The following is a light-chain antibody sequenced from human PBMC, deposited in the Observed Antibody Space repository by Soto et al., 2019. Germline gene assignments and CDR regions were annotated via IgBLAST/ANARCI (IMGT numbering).Light chain of an antibody. CDR2: GAS. Sequence: EIVLTQSPGTLSLSPGERATVSCRASQSVSSSYLAWYQQKPGQAPRLLIYGASSRATGIPDRFSGSGSGTDLTLTISRLEHEDFAVYYCQQYDNSPWAFGQGTKVEIQ. CDR3: QQYDNSPWA. CDR1: QSVSSSY. V-gene: IGKV3-20*01. J-gene: IGKJ1*01.